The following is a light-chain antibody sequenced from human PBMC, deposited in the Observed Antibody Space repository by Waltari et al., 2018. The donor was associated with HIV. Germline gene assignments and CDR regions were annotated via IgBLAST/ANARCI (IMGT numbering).Light chain of an antibody. CDR3: SSYTSSSTLV. Sequence: QSALTQPASVSGSPGQSITISCTGTSSDVGGYNYVSWYQQHPGKAPKLMIYEVSNLPSGVSNRFSGSKSGNTASLTISGLHAEDEADYYCSSYTSSSTLVFGGGTKLTVL. J-gene: IGLJ2*01. V-gene: IGLV2-14*01. CDR1: SSDVGGYNY. CDR2: EVS.